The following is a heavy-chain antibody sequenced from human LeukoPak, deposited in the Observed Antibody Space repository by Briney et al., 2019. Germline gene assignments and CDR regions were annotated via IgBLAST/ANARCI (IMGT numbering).Heavy chain of an antibody. D-gene: IGHD6-13*01. CDR1: GGTFSSYA. CDR3: ARDGGRAAAGLSYYYYMDV. V-gene: IGHV1-69*05. Sequence: SVKVSCKASGGTFSSYAISWVRQAPGQGLEWMGGIIPIFGTANYAQKFQGRVTITTDGSTSTAYMELSSLRSEDTAVYYCARDGGRAAAGLSYYYYMDVWGKGTTVTVSS. CDR2: IIPIFGTA. J-gene: IGHJ6*03.